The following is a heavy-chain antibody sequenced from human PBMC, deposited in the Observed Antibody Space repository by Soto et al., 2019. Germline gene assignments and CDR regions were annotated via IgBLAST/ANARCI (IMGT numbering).Heavy chain of an antibody. CDR3: ATQTLYSSSEDWFDP. CDR1: GGTFSSYT. D-gene: IGHD6-6*01. CDR2: IIPILGIA. V-gene: IGHV1-69*02. Sequence: GASVKVSCKASGGTFSSYTISWVRQAPGQGLEWMGRIIPILGIANYAQKFQGRVTITADKSTSTAYMELSSLRSEDTAVYYCATQTLYSSSEDWFDPWGQGTLVTVSS. J-gene: IGHJ5*02.